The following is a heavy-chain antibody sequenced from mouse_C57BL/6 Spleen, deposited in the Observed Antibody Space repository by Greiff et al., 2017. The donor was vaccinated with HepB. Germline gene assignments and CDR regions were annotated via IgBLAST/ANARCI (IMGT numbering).Heavy chain of an antibody. J-gene: IGHJ2*01. CDR3: ARYHGSSLDY. CDR2: IDPSDSYT. Sequence: QVQLQQPGAELVMPGASVKLSCKASGYTFTSYWMHWVKQRPGQGLEWIGEIDPSDSYTNYNQKFKGKSTLTVDKSSSTAYMQLSSLTSVDSAVYYCARYHGSSLDYWGQGTTLTVSS. V-gene: IGHV1-69*01. D-gene: IGHD1-1*01. CDR1: GYTFTSYW.